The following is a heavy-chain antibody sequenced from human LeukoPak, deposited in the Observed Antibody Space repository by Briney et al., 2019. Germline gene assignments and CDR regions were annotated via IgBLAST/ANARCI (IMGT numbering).Heavy chain of an antibody. J-gene: IGHJ4*02. D-gene: IGHD2-15*01. Sequence: GGSLRLSCAASGFTFSSYEMNWVRRAPGKGLEWVSYISSSGSTIYYADSVMGRFTISRDNAKNSLYLQMNSLRAEDTAVYYCARPYCSGGSCYSDYWGQGTLVTVSS. CDR1: GFTFSSYE. CDR3: ARPYCSGGSCYSDY. V-gene: IGHV3-48*03. CDR2: ISSSGSTI.